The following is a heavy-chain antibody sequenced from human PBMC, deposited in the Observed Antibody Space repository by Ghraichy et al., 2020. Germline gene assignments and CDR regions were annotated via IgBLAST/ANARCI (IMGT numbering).Heavy chain of an antibody. J-gene: IGHJ4*02. Sequence: SETLSLTCTVSGGSISNSSYYWGWIRQPPGKGLEWIGSIYYSGSTYYNPSLKSRVTISVDTSKNQFSLKLSSVTAADTAVYYCARHGITGTVFDYWGQGTLVTVPS. D-gene: IGHD1-20*01. V-gene: IGHV4-39*01. CDR3: ARHGITGTVFDY. CDR2: IYYSGST. CDR1: GGSISNSSYY.